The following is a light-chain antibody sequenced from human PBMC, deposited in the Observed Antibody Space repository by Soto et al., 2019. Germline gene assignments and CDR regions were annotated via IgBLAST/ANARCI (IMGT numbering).Light chain of an antibody. CDR3: AAWDDSLNGYV. Sequence: QSVLTQPPSASGTPGQRVTISCSGSSSNIGRNIVNWYQQLPGTAPKVLVFGNNQRPSGVPDRFSGSKSGTSASLTISGLQSEDKSDYYCAAWDDSLNGYVFGSGTKLTVL. CDR2: GNN. J-gene: IGLJ1*01. V-gene: IGLV1-44*01. CDR1: SSNIGRNI.